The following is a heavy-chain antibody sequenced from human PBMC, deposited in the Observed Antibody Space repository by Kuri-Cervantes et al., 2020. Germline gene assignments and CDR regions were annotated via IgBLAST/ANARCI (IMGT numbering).Heavy chain of an antibody. CDR2: IIPIFGTA. CDR1: GYTFTSYD. Sequence: SVKVSCKASGYTFTSYDISWVRQAPGQGLEWMGGIIPIFGTANYAQKFQGRVTITADESTSTAYMELSSLRSEDTAVYYCARVGSYYEDAFDIWGQGTMVTVSS. CDR3: ARVGSYYEDAFDI. J-gene: IGHJ3*02. D-gene: IGHD1-26*01. V-gene: IGHV1-69*13.